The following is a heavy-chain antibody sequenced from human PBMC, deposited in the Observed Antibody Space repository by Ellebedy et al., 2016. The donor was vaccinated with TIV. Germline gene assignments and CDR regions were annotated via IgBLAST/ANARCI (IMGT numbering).Heavy chain of an antibody. CDR3: ARTHGPVDP. CDR2: IYYSGTS. J-gene: IGHJ5*02. CDR1: GGSINFYY. Sequence: SETLSLTXTVSGGSINFYYWGWIRQPPGRGLEWIGTIYYSGTSNYNPSLKSRVTISVDTSKNQFSLRLSSVTAADTAVYYCARTHGPVDPWGQGTLVTVSS. V-gene: IGHV4-39*01. D-gene: IGHD1-14*01.